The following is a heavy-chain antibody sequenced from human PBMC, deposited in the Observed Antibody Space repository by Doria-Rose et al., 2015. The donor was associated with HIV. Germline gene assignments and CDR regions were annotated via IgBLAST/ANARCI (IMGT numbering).Heavy chain of an antibody. CDR2: ISYDGRNK. Sequence: SGGGVVQPGRSLRLSCAASGFTFSSYAIHWVRQAPGKGLEWVAIISYDGRNKYYEDSVKGRFAISRDNSKNTLYLQMSSLRTEDTAVYFCAREAGGVYSGSFLSAFDIWGQGTRVTVSP. CDR3: AREAGGVYSGSFLSAFDI. V-gene: IGHV3-30*03. J-gene: IGHJ3*02. D-gene: IGHD1-26*01. CDR1: GFTFSSYA.